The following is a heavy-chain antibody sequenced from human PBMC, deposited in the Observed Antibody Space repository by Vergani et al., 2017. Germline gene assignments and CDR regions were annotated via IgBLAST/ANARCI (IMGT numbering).Heavy chain of an antibody. CDR1: GGSFSGYY. V-gene: IGHV4-34*01. Sequence: QVQLQQWGAGLLKPSETLSLTCAVYGGSFSGYYWSWIRQPPGKGLEWIGEINHSGSTNYNPSLKSRVTISVDTSKNQFSLKLNSVTAADTAVYYCARSPGYSSSWYLRNWFDPWGQGTLVTVSS. J-gene: IGHJ5*02. D-gene: IGHD6-13*01. CDR2: INHSGST. CDR3: ARSPGYSSSWYLRNWFDP.